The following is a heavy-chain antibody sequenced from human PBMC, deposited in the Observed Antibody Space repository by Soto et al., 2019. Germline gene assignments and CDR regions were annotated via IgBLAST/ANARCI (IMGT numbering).Heavy chain of an antibody. D-gene: IGHD3-10*01. CDR3: AREEPYYYGSGQFDY. CDR2: IYTSGST. Sequence: SETLSLTCTVSGGSISSYYWSWMRHPAGKGLEWIGRIYTSGSTNYNPSLKSRVTMSVDTSKNQFSLKLSSVTAADTAVYYCAREEPYYYGSGQFDYWGQGTLVTVSS. CDR1: GGSISSYY. V-gene: IGHV4-4*07. J-gene: IGHJ4*02.